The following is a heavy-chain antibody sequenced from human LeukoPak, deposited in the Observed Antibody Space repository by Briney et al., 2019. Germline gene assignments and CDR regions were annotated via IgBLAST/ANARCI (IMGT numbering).Heavy chain of an antibody. D-gene: IGHD3-10*01. CDR2: ISGSGDAT. CDR3: AKDKANTHYYGSGSYPSPNYFDY. Sequence: PGGSLRLSCAASGFSFSNYAMTWVRQAPGKGLQWVSGISGSGDATYYADSVKGRFTISRDNSKNTLYLQMNSLRAEDTAVYYFAKDKANTHYYGSGSYPSPNYFDYWGQGALVTVSS. J-gene: IGHJ4*02. V-gene: IGHV3-23*01. CDR1: GFSFSNYA.